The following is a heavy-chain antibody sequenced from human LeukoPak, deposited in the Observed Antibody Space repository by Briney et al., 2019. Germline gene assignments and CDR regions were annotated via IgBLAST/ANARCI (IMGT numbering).Heavy chain of an antibody. CDR3: ARDGSSGWQVPFDY. Sequence: GGSLRLSCAASGFTFSSYSMNWVRQAPGKGLEWVSSISSSSSYIYYADSVKDRFTISRDNAKNSLYLQMNSLRAEDTAVYYCARDGSSGWQVPFDYWGQGTLVTVSS. J-gene: IGHJ4*02. D-gene: IGHD6-19*01. V-gene: IGHV3-21*01. CDR1: GFTFSSYS. CDR2: ISSSSSYI.